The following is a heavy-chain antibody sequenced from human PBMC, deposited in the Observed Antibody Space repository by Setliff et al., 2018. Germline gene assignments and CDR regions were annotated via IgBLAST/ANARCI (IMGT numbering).Heavy chain of an antibody. D-gene: IGHD3-16*02. CDR1: GFAFASYN. V-gene: IGHV3-7*03. CDR3: ANSYRGYDDYPDY. J-gene: IGHJ4*02. Sequence: GSLRLSCAASGFAFASYNMIWVRQAPGKGLEWVANIKEDGSETYYGDSVKGRFTISRDNAKNSLYLQMNSLRVEDTAVYYCANSYRGYDDYPDYWGQGTLVTVSS. CDR2: IKEDGSET.